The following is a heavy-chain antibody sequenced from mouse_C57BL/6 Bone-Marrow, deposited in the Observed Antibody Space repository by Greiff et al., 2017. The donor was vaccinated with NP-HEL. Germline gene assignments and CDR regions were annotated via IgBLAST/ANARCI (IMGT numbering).Heavy chain of an antibody. V-gene: IGHV10-1*01. CDR3: VRHERLGFAY. D-gene: IGHD2-4*01. CDR2: IRSKSNNYAT. Sequence: EVQLQQSGGGLVQPKGSLKLSCAASGFSFNTYAMNWVRQAPGKGLEWVARIRSKSNNYATYYADSVKDRFTISRDDSESMLYLQMNNLKTEDTAMYYCVRHERLGFAYWGQGTLVTVSA. CDR1: GFSFNTYA. J-gene: IGHJ3*01.